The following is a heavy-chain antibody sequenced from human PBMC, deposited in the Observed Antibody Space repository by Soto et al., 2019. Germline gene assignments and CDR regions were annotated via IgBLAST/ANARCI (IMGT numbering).Heavy chain of an antibody. D-gene: IGHD4-17*01. CDR1: GYTFTNYD. J-gene: IGHJ4*02. CDR3: VRVYGEIDY. CDR2: MKPKSGKT. V-gene: IGHV1-8*02. Sequence: QVQLVQSGAEVKKPGASVKVSCKASGYTFTNYDINWVRQATGQGLEWMGWMKPKSGKTSYAQQFQGRVIMTRSTSISTAYMELSSLRSEDTAVYYCVRVYGEIDYWGPGTLVTVSS.